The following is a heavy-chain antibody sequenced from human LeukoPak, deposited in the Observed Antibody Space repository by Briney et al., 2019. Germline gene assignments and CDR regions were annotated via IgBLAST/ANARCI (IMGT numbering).Heavy chain of an antibody. CDR1: GYTFTSYA. J-gene: IGHJ5*02. CDR3: TRDGGEGSGNYYSNWFDP. D-gene: IGHD3-10*01. CDR2: INAGNGNT. V-gene: IGHV1-3*01. Sequence: ASVKVSCKASGYTFTSYAMHWVRQAPGQRLEWMGWINAGNGNTKYSQKFQGRITITRDTSASTAYMELSSLRSEDTAVYYCTRDGGEGSGNYYSNWFDPWGQGTLVTVSS.